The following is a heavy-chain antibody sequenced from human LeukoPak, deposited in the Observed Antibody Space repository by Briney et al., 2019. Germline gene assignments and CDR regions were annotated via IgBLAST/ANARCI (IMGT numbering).Heavy chain of an antibody. J-gene: IGHJ4*02. Sequence: SVKVSCTASGYTFTSYGITWVRQAPGQGLEWMGWISVYNGNTNYAQKLQGRVTMTTDTSTSTAYMELRSLRSDDTAIYYCARDREAAGQKLTDYWGQGTLVTVSS. CDR2: ISVYNGNT. CDR1: GYTFTSYG. CDR3: ARDREAAGQKLTDY. D-gene: IGHD6-13*01. V-gene: IGHV1-18*01.